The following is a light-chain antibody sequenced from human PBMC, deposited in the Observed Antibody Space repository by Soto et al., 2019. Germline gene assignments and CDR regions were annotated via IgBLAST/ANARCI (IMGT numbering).Light chain of an antibody. V-gene: IGKV1-5*03. Sequence: DIQLTQSPSTLSASVGDRVTITCRASQSINGWLAWYQQRPGQAPNLLIYKASTLESGVPSRLSGSGSGTEFTLTVSSLQPDDFATYYCHQYHNFPRTFGQVTKL. CDR2: KAS. CDR1: QSINGW. CDR3: HQYHNFPRT. J-gene: IGKJ2*01.